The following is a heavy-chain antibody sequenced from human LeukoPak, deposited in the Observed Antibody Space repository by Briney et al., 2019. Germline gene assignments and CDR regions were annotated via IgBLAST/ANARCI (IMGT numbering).Heavy chain of an antibody. Sequence: SGTLSLTCAVYGGSFSGYYWSWIRQPPGKGLEWIGEINHSGSTNYNPSLKSRVTISVDTSKNQFSLKLSSVTAADTAVYYCAREVIDPWGQGTLVTVSS. V-gene: IGHV4-34*01. CDR1: GGSFSGYY. D-gene: IGHD4-23*01. J-gene: IGHJ5*02. CDR2: INHSGST. CDR3: AREVIDP.